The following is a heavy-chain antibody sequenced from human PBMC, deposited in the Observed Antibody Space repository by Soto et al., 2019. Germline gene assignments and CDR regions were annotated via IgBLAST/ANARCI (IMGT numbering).Heavy chain of an antibody. CDR2: IIVGSGKT. J-gene: IGHJ4*02. CDR1: GYTFTGYY. Sequence: GASVKVSCKASGYTFTGYYIHWVRQAPGQRLEWIGWIIVGSGKTDYTHNLQARVTITRDKSTSTAYMELSGLRSEDTAVYYCAATFDSGSYDFGGHPWWGQGTLVTVSS. D-gene: IGHD2-21*01. V-gene: IGHV1-58*02. CDR3: AATFDSGSYDFGGHPW.